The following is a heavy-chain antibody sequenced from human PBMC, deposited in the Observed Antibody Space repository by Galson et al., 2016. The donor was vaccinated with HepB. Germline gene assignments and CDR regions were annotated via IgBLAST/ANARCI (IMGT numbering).Heavy chain of an antibody. CDR2: IYHSGST. CDR3: ARDWGYCTGTSCLHYFDY. D-gene: IGHD2-2*01. V-gene: IGHV4-38-2*02. Sequence: SETLSLTCAVSGYSISSGYYWGWIRQPPGKGLEWIGSIYHSGSTYYNPSLKSRVTISVDTSKNQFSLKVSSVTAADTAVYYCARDWGYCTGTSCLHYFDYWGQGTLVTVSS. J-gene: IGHJ4*02. CDR1: GYSISSGYY.